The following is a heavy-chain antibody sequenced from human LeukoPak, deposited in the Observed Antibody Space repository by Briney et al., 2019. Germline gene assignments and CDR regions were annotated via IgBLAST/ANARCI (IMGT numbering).Heavy chain of an antibody. V-gene: IGHV3-9*03. CDR1: GFSFEDYA. CDR3: AKDICSSSSCVLDY. J-gene: IGHJ4*02. Sequence: GRSLRLSCAASGFSFEDYAMHWVRQAPGKGLEWVSGISWNSGNIDYADAVKGRFTISRDNAKNSLYLQMNSLRAEDMALYNCAKDICSSSSCVLDYWGQGTLVTVSS. CDR2: ISWNSGNI. D-gene: IGHD2-2*01.